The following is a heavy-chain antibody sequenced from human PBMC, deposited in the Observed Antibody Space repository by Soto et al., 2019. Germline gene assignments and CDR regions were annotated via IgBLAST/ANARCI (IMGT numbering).Heavy chain of an antibody. V-gene: IGHV3-53*01. CDR3: ARDKGGGWYYFDS. J-gene: IGHJ4*02. Sequence: PGGSLRLSCAASGFTVSDNYMTWVRQAPGKGLEWVSVLYSAGNAYYADSVQGRFTISRDDSKNTLYLHMNRLRAEDTAVYYCARDKGGGWYYFDSWGQGTLVTVSS. D-gene: IGHD6-19*01. CDR2: LYSAGNA. CDR1: GFTVSDNY.